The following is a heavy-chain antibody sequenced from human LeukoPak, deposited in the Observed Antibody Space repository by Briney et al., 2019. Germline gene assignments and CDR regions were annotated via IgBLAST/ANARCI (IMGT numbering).Heavy chain of an antibody. CDR1: GGSISSHY. CDR3: ASGALRGFYAFFYMDV. CDR2: ISSSGST. Sequence: SETLSLTCTVSGGSISSHYWIWIRQSPEKGLEWIGDISSSGSTGYNPSLRSRVTISLHTSKNQFSLNLSSLPAAETAVYYCASGALRGFYAFFYMDVWGKGTTVTVSS. J-gene: IGHJ6*03. V-gene: IGHV4-59*11. D-gene: IGHD5/OR15-5a*01.